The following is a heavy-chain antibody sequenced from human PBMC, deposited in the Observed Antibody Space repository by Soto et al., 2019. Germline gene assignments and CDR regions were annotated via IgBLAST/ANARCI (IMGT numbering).Heavy chain of an antibody. CDR2: IIPMSGRP. V-gene: IGHV1-69*06. CDR1: GGTFNSFS. CDR3: TRRGHQSANWFDP. J-gene: IGHJ5*02. Sequence: QVQLVQSGAEVKTPGSSVRVSCKASGGTFNSFSIDWVRQAPGQGFEWMGGIIPMSGRPNYAQRFQGRVTFSADKSPNTVYMEVNSLTYEDTAVYYCTRRGHQSANWFDPWGQGTLVTVSS.